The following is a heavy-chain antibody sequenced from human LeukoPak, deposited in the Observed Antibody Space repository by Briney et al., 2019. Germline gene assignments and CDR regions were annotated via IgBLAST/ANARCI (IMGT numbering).Heavy chain of an antibody. D-gene: IGHD3-22*01. CDR1: GFTFSSYG. CDR2: IRYDGSNK. CDR3: ARGWGGPYDSSGYAIDH. V-gene: IGHV3-30*02. Sequence: GGSLRLSCAASGFTFSSYGMHWVRQAPGKGLEWVAFIRYDGSNKYYADSVKGRFTISRDNSKNTLYLQMTSLRAEDTAVYYCARGWGGPYDSSGYAIDHWGQGALVTVSS. J-gene: IGHJ4*02.